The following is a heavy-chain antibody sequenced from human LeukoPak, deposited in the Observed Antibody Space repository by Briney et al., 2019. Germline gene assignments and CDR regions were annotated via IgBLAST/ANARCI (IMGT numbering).Heavy chain of an antibody. V-gene: IGHV4-4*02. D-gene: IGHD2-2*01. CDR3: ARADGGYCSSTSCYGPYYFDY. J-gene: IGHJ4*02. Sequence: SETLSLTCTVSGASVSRNWWRWVRQPPGKGLEWIGEVHHSGGTNYNPSLKSRVTMSLDNSNNHFSLKLSSVTAADTAVYYCARADGGYCSSTSCYGPYYFDYWGQGTLVTVSS. CDR1: GASVSRNW. CDR2: VHHSGGT.